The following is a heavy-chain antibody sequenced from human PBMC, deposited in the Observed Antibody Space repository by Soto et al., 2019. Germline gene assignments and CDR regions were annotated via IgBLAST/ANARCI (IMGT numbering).Heavy chain of an antibody. CDR3: ANVRQRFLDILTGATNFDS. CDR1: GFTFNNFA. D-gene: IGHD3-9*01. J-gene: IGHJ4*02. CDR2: ISSDGDLR. V-gene: IGHV3-23*01. Sequence: EVHLLGSGGDLVKPGGSLRLSCEVSGFTFNNFAMSWVCQSPGKWLEWVSTISSDGDLRHYAESVKGRFTISRDNSKSSLFLQMNSLRAEDTALYFFANVRQRFLDILTGATNFDSWGQGTLVTVSS.